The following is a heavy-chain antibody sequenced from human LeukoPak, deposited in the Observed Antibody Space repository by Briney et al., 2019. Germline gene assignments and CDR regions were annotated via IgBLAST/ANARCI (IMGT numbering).Heavy chain of an antibody. D-gene: IGHD6-13*01. Sequence: GGSLRLPCAASGFTFDDYGMSWVRQAPGKGLEWVSGINWNGGSTGYADSVKGRFTISRDNAKNSLYLQMNSLRAEDTALYYCARGSYSSSWKVYYYMDVWGKGTTVTVSS. CDR3: ARGSYSSSWKVYYYMDV. J-gene: IGHJ6*03. CDR2: INWNGGST. CDR1: GFTFDDYG. V-gene: IGHV3-20*04.